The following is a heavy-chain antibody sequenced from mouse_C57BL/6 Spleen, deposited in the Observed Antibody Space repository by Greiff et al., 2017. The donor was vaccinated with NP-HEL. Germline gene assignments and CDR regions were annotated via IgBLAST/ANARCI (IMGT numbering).Heavy chain of an antibody. D-gene: IGHD1-1*01. V-gene: IGHV5-4*01. CDR3: ARDEVLLPRY. J-gene: IGHJ3*01. CDR1: GFTFSSYA. CDR2: ISDGGSYT. Sequence: EVQGVESGGGLVKPGGSLKLSCAASGFTFSSYAMSWVRQTPEKRLEWVATISDGGSYTYYPDNVKGRFTISRDNAKNNLYLQMSHLKSEDTAMYYCARDEVLLPRYWGQGTLVTVSA.